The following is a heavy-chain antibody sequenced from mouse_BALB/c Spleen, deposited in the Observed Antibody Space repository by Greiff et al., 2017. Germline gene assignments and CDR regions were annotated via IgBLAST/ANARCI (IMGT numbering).Heavy chain of an antibody. D-gene: IGHD4-1*01. CDR3: NAGTEDY. CDR1: GFNFKDYY. Sequence: EVQLQQSGAELVRPGASVKLSCTASGFNFKDYYMHWVQQRPEQGLEWIGWIDNENGDTEYAPKFQGKATMTADTSSNTAYLQLSGLTSEDTAVYYCNAGTEDYWGQGTTLTVSS. V-gene: IGHV14-4*02. J-gene: IGHJ2*01. CDR2: IDNENGDT.